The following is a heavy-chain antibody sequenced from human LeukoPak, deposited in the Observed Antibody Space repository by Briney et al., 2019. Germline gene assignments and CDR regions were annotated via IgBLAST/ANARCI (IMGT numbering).Heavy chain of an antibody. Sequence: SGTLSLTCTVSGGSISKDYWSWIRQPPGKGLEWVGYVSHSGFNKSNGDITVYNPSLESRVTTSRDTSKNQFSLKLSSVTAADTAVYYCVRASVHSSGAFDIWGQGTVVTVSS. CDR3: VRASVHSSGAFDI. CDR1: GGSISKDY. D-gene: IGHD3-22*01. J-gene: IGHJ3*02. V-gene: IGHV4-59*01. CDR2: VSHSGFNKSNGDIT.